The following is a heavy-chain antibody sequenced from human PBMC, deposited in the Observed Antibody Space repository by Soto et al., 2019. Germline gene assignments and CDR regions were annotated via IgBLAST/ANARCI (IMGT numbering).Heavy chain of an antibody. Sequence: SETLSLTCSVSGDSINSDKYYWGWIRQPPGKGLEWIGSIYYRGNTYYNPSLQTRVTISLDKSKSQFSLKLSSVTAADTAVYYCERGGKLMVYAVHDYWGQGTLVTVSS. CDR2: IYYRGNT. D-gene: IGHD2-8*01. V-gene: IGHV4-39*01. J-gene: IGHJ4*02. CDR1: GDSINSDKYY. CDR3: ERGGKLMVYAVHDY.